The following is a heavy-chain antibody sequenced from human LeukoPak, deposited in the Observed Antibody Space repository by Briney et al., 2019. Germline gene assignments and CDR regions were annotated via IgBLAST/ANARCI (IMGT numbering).Heavy chain of an antibody. J-gene: IGHJ4*02. D-gene: IGHD3-22*01. V-gene: IGHV3-23*01. CDR2: ISGSGGGT. Sequence: PGGSLRLSCAVSGITLSNYGMTWVRQAPGKGLEWVAGISGSGGGTNYADPVKGRFTISRDNSKNTLYLQTNSLRAEDTAVYFCAKRGVVIRVILVGFHKEAYYFDSWGQGALVTVSS. CDR3: AKRGVVIRVILVGFHKEAYYFDS. CDR1: GITLSNYG.